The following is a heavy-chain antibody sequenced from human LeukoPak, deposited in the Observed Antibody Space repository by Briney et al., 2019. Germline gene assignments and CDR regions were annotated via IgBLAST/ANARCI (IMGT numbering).Heavy chain of an antibody. J-gene: IGHJ4*02. CDR2: IYYSGST. V-gene: IGHV4-39*01. CDR3: ARAAYCGGDCYLFDY. CDR1: SDFIYSSNYY. Sequence: PSETLSLTCTVSSDFIYSSNYYWGWIRQPPGKGLEWIGSIYYSGSTYYNSSLKSRVTISVDTSKNQFSLKLSSLTAADTAVYYCARAAYCGGDCYLFDYWGQGTLVTVFS. D-gene: IGHD2-21*02.